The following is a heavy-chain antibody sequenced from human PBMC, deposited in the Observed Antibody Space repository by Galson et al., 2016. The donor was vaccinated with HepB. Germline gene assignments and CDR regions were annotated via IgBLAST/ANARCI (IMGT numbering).Heavy chain of an antibody. V-gene: IGHV3-11*06. CDR2: ISSSSFFI. Sequence: SLRLSCAASGFTFSDYYMRWVRPAPGKGLEWVSGISSSSFFIYYADTVKGRFTISRDNANNSLYLQMNSLRAEDTAVYYCARVAAKESWGNTILGVVSNWFDPWGQGTLVTVSS. CDR1: GFTFSDYY. CDR3: ARVAAKESWGNTILGVVSNWFDP. J-gene: IGHJ5*02. D-gene: IGHD3-3*01.